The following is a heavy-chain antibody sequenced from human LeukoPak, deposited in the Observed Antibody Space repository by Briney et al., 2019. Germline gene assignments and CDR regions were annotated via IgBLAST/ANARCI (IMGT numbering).Heavy chain of an antibody. V-gene: IGHV3-30*03. J-gene: IGHJ4*02. Sequence: GRSLRLSCAASGFIFNNYGMHWVRQAPGKGLEWVAVISYDGSNKNYADSVKGRFTISRDNAKNSLYLQMNSLRAEDTAVYYCATYSGSYWSGGYFDYWGQGTLVTVSS. D-gene: IGHD1-26*01. CDR1: GFIFNNYG. CDR3: ATYSGSYWSGGYFDY. CDR2: ISYDGSNK.